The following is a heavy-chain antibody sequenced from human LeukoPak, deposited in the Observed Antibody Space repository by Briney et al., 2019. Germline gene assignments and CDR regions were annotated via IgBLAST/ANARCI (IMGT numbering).Heavy chain of an antibody. CDR3: ARQSLQGWEYSSGWYSWRGVYYYYYYMDV. Sequence: PGGSLRLSCAASGFTFSSYWMSWVRQAPGKGLEWVANIKQDGSEKYYVDSVKGRFTISRDNAKSSLYLQMNSLRAEDTAVYYCARQSLQGWEYSSGWYSWRGVYYYYYYMDVWGKGTTVTVSS. CDR1: GFTFSSYW. D-gene: IGHD6-19*01. V-gene: IGHV3-7*01. J-gene: IGHJ6*03. CDR2: IKQDGSEK.